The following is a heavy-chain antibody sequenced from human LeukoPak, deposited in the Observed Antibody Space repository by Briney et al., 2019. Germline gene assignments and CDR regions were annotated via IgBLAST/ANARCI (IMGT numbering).Heavy chain of an antibody. J-gene: IGHJ4*02. CDR1: GFTFSDYY. CDR3: ATNYYDFWSGYYTEDDD. V-gene: IGHV3-11*04. D-gene: IGHD3-3*01. Sequence: GGSLRLSCAASGFTFSDYYMSWIRQAPGKGLEWVSYISSSGSTIYYADSVKGRFTISRDNAKNSLYLQMNSLRAEDTAVYYCATNYYDFWSGYYTEDDDWGQGTLVTVSS. CDR2: ISSSGSTI.